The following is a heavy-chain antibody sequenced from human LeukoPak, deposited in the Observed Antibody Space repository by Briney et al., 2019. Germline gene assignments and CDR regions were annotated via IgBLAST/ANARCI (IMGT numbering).Heavy chain of an antibody. CDR3: AREMVRGVIRGVFDY. D-gene: IGHD3-10*01. CDR1: GGSFSGYY. CDR2: INHSGST. Sequence: KPSETLSLTCAVYGGSFSGYYWSWIRQPPGKGLEWIGEINHSGSTNYNPSLKSRVTISVDTSKNQFSLKLSSVTAADTAVYYCAREMVRGVIRGVFDYWGQGTLVTVSP. J-gene: IGHJ4*02. V-gene: IGHV4-34*01.